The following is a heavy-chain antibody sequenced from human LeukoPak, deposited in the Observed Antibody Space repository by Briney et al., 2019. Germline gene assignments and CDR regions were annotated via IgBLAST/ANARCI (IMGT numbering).Heavy chain of an antibody. D-gene: IGHD5-18*01. CDR2: INTDGSST. Sequence: GGSLRLSCAASGFTFSSYWMHWVRQAPGKGLVWASRINTDGSSTSYADSVKGRFTISRDNAKNTLYLQMNSLRAEDTAVYYCAREVTFYYYMDVWGKGTTVTVSS. V-gene: IGHV3-74*01. J-gene: IGHJ6*03. CDR1: GFTFSSYW. CDR3: AREVTFYYYMDV.